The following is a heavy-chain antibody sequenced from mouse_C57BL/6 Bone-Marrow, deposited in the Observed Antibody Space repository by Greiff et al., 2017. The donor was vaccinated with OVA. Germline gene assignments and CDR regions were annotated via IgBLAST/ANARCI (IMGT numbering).Heavy chain of an antibody. CDR2: IWSGGST. Sequence: VKLMESGPGLVQPSQSLSITCTVSGFSLTSYGVHWVRQSPGKGLEWLGVIWSGGSTDYNAAFISRLSISKDNSKSQVFFKMNSLQADDTAIYYCASYTVVATRWYFDVWGTGTTVTVSS. CDR3: ASYTVVATRWYFDV. J-gene: IGHJ1*03. V-gene: IGHV2-2*01. D-gene: IGHD1-1*01. CDR1: GFSLTSYG.